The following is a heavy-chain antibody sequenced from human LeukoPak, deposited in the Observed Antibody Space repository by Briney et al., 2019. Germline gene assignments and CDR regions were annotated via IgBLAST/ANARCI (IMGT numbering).Heavy chain of an antibody. J-gene: IGHJ4*02. CDR3: ARDQNPQWELLINY. CDR1: GFTFSSYA. Sequence: GGSLRLSCAASGFTFSSYAMHWVRQAPGKGLEWVAVISYDGSNKYYADSVKGRFTISRDNSKNTLYLQMNSLRAEDTAVYYCARDQNPQWELLINYWGQGTLVTVSS. D-gene: IGHD1-26*01. CDR2: ISYDGSNK. V-gene: IGHV3-30-3*01.